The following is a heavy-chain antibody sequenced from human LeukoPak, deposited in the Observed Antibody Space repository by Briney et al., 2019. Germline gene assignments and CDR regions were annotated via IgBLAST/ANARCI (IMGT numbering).Heavy chain of an antibody. J-gene: IGHJ4*02. D-gene: IGHD3-3*01. CDR3: STGGGVLRFL. Sequence: GGSLRLSCAASGINFSIAWLTWVRQAPGKGLERVGRIKSKKDGEITDYAAPVKGRFTISRDDSKDTLYLQMNSLKTEDTAVYFCSTGGGVLRFLGGQGTLVTVSS. V-gene: IGHV3-15*01. CDR2: IKSKKDGEIT. CDR1: GINFSIAW.